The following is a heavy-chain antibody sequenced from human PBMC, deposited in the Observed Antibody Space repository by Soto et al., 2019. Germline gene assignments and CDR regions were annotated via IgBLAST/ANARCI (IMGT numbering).Heavy chain of an antibody. CDR3: AHRPWYAFEP. CDR1: GFSLSTTGVG. Sequence: QITLKESGPTLVKPTQTLTLTCTFSGFSLSTTGVGVGWIRQPPGKALEWLALIYWDGEKRYSPSLKSRLTITKDTSKTQVVLTMTNMDPVDTATYYCAHRPWYAFEPWCQGILVTVSS. D-gene: IGHD6-13*01. J-gene: IGHJ5*02. V-gene: IGHV2-5*02. CDR2: IYWDGEK.